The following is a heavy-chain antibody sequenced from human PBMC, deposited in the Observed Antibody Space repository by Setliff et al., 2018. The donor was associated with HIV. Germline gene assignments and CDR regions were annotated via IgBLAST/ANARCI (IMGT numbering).Heavy chain of an antibody. D-gene: IGHD2-21*02. Sequence: SETLSLTCTVSGGSISSYYWSWSRHPPRKGLGWIGYIYNSGSTNDNPSRKSRVTISLDTSKNQISLRLTSVTVPDPAVYYCARYLFCVGDCYSGFDYWGQGTLVTVSS. J-gene: IGHJ4*02. CDR3: ARYLFCVGDCYSGFDY. CDR1: GGSISSYY. V-gene: IGHV4-59*01. CDR2: IYNSGST.